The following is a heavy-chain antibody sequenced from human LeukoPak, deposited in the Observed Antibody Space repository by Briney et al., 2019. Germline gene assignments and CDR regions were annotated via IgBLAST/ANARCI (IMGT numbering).Heavy chain of an antibody. D-gene: IGHD3-22*01. Sequence: RASVKVSCKASGGTFSSYAISWVRQAPGQGLEWMGGIIPIFGTANYAQKFQGRVTITADESTSTAYMELSSLRSEDTAVYYCARDKYYDSSGYYSCWGQGTLVTVSS. V-gene: IGHV1-69*01. CDR1: GGTFSSYA. CDR3: ARDKYYDSSGYYSC. CDR2: IIPIFGTA. J-gene: IGHJ4*02.